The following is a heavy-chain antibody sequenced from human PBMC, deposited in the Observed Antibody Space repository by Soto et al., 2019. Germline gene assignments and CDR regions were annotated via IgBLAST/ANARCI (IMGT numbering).Heavy chain of an antibody. CDR2: IIPIFGTA. D-gene: IGHD2-15*01. J-gene: IGHJ4*02. CDR3: ARESRYCIGGSCYFLPGLAY. CDR1: GGTFSSYA. V-gene: IGHV1-69*13. Sequence: ASVKVSCKASGGTFSSYAISWVRQAPGQGLEWMGGIIPIFGTANYAQKFQGRVTITADESTSTAYMELSSLRSEDTAVYYCARESRYCIGGSCYFLPGLAYCGQGTLVPVSS.